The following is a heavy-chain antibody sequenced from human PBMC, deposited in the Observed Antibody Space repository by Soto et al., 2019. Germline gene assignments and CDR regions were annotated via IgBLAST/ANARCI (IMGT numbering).Heavy chain of an antibody. CDR3: ARGGITMVRGVSMPYYGMDV. D-gene: IGHD3-10*01. J-gene: IGHJ6*02. CDR2: IIPIFGTA. CDR1: GGTFSSYA. V-gene: IGHV1-69*01. Sequence: QVQLVQSGAEVKKPGSSVKVSCKASGGTFSSYAISWVRQAPGQGLEWMGGIIPIFGTANYAQKFQGRVTITADESTSTVYMELSSLRSEDTAVYYCARGGITMVRGVSMPYYGMDVWGQGTTVTVSS.